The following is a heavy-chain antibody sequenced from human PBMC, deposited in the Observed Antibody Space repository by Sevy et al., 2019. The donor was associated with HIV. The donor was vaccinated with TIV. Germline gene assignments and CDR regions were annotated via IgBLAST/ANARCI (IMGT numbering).Heavy chain of an antibody. D-gene: IGHD4-17*01. V-gene: IGHV3-48*03. CDR1: GFTFSSYE. J-gene: IGHJ4*02. Sequence: GGSLRLSCTASGFTFSSYEMNWVRQAPGKGLEWVSYISNSGSSIYYSDSVKGRFTISRDNAKNSLYLQMNSLRAEDTAVYYCARDLPPSATTVAHFDYWDRGTLVTVSS. CDR3: ARDLPPSATTVAHFDY. CDR2: ISNSGSSI.